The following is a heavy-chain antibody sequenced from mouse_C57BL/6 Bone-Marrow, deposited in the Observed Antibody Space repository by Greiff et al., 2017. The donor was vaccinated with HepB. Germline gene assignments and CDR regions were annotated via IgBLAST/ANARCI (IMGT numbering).Heavy chain of an antibody. CDR1: GYTFTSYG. Sequence: VKRVESGAELARPGASVKLSCKASGYTFTSYGISWVKQRTGQGLEWIGEIYPRSGNTYYNEKFKGKATLTADKSSSTAYMELRSLTSEDSAVYFCAMIYYGNSAWFAYWGQGTLVTVSA. V-gene: IGHV1-81*01. CDR3: AMIYYGNSAWFAY. CDR2: IYPRSGNT. D-gene: IGHD2-1*01. J-gene: IGHJ3*01.